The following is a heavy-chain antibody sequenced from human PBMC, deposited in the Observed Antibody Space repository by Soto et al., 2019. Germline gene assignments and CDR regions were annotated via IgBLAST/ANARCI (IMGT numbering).Heavy chain of an antibody. V-gene: IGHV4-30-2*01. J-gene: IGHJ4*02. D-gene: IGHD3-9*01. Sequence: QLQLQESVSGLVKPSQTLSLTCAVSGGSISSGGYSWSWIRQPPGKGLEWIGYIYHSGSTYYNPSLKRRVTISVDRSKNQFSLKLSSVTAADTAVYYCARGAFDILTGYYNYFDYWGQGTLVTVSS. CDR2: IYHSGST. CDR3: ARGAFDILTGYYNYFDY. CDR1: GGSISSGGYS.